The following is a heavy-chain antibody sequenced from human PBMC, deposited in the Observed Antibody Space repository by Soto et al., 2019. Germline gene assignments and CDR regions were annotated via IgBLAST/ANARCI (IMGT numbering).Heavy chain of an antibody. CDR1: GFTFSSYG. Sequence: PGGSLRLSCAASGFTFSSYGMHWVRQAPGKGLEWVAVISYDGSNKYYADSVKGRFTISRDNSKNMVFLHMNSLRPEDTAVYHCAKDTYFRDSSGYYVFDYWGPGT. V-gene: IGHV3-30*18. CDR3: AKDTYFRDSSGYYVFDY. J-gene: IGHJ4*02. D-gene: IGHD3-22*01. CDR2: ISYDGSNK.